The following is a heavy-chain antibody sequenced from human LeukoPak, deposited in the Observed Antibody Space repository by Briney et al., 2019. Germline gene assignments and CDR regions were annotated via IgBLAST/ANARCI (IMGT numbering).Heavy chain of an antibody. CDR2: ICGSGGGT. D-gene: IGHD3-9*01. V-gene: IGHV3-23*01. Sequence: GGSLRHSCAASGFTLSSYAMNSVRPAPGKGLEWVSPICGSGGGTYYADSLKGRLTLSRDNSTNTLYLQMNRLRAEDTAVYYCARLILTGVPTRGYFDSWGQGTLVTVSS. CDR1: GFTLSSYA. J-gene: IGHJ4*02. CDR3: ARLILTGVPTRGYFDS.